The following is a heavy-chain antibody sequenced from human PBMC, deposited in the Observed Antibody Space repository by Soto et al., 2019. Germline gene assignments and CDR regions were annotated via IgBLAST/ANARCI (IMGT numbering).Heavy chain of an antibody. D-gene: IGHD3-16*02. Sequence: PXXTLSLTFAFYGGSFSGYYWSWLRPPPGKGLEWIGEINHSGSTNYNPSLKSRVTISVDTSKNQFSLKLSSVTAADTAVYYCARGDYVWGSYRWSGFDYWGQGTLVTVSS. V-gene: IGHV4-34*01. CDR2: INHSGST. CDR3: ARGDYVWGSYRWSGFDY. CDR1: GGSFSGYY. J-gene: IGHJ4*02.